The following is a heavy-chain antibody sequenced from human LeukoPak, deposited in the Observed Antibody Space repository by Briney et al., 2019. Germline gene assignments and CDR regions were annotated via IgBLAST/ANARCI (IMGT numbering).Heavy chain of an antibody. J-gene: IGHJ4*02. CDR3: PGKGVEVGDYVY. CDR2: IYPNTGGT. CDR1: GYTFSGYY. V-gene: IGHV1-2*02. Sequence: ASVRVSCKASGYTFSGYYIHWVRQGPGEGLEWRGWIYPNTGGTYYAQKFHGRVTMTRDTSISTDYMELSRLRSDDTAVWCCPGKGVEVGDYVYLGQGSIVTVSS. D-gene: IGHD4-17*01.